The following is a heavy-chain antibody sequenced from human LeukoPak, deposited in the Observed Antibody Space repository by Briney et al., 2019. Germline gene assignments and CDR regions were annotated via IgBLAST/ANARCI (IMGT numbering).Heavy chain of an antibody. CDR1: GASISSYY. CDR3: ARVSAAAGTPWWFDP. V-gene: IGHV4-4*07. D-gene: IGHD6-13*01. Sequence: SDTLSLTCTVSGASISSYYWSWIRQPAGKGLEWIGRIYTSGSTNYNPSLKSRVTMSVDTSKNQFSLKLSSVTAADTAVYYCARVSAAAGTPWWFDPWGQGTLVTVSS. J-gene: IGHJ5*02. CDR2: IYTSGST.